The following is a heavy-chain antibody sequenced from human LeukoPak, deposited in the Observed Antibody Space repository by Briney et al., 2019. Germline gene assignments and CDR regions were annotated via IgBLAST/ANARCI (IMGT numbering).Heavy chain of an antibody. CDR3: AKISSH. D-gene: IGHD3-3*02. J-gene: IGHJ4*02. CDR2: IRYDGTTK. CDR1: GFIFSSFG. V-gene: IGHV3-30*02. Sequence: PGRSLRLSCVASGFIFSSFGMHWVRQAPGKGLEWVAFIRYDGTTKYYADSVKGRFTISRDNSRNTLYLEMNSLRAEDTAVYYCAKISSHWGQGTLVTVSS.